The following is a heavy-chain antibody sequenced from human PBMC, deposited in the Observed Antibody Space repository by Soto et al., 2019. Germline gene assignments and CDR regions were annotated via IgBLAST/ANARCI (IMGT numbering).Heavy chain of an antibody. CDR2: INPGNGNT. J-gene: IGHJ4*02. CDR3: ARDRIAAAGPLFDY. D-gene: IGHD6-13*01. Sequence: ASVKVSCKASGYTFTSYGMNWVRQAPGRGLEWMGWINPGNGNTKYSQKFQGRVIIERDTSASTAYMELNSLRAEDTAVYYCARDRIAAAGPLFDYWGQGTLVTVSS. CDR1: GYTFTSYG. V-gene: IGHV1-3*01.